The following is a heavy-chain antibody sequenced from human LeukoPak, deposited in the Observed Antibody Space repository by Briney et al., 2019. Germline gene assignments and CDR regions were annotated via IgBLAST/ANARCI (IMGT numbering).Heavy chain of an antibody. J-gene: IGHJ4*02. CDR2: INHSGST. D-gene: IGHD1-26*01. CDR3: ARGLVGATRGFFDY. CDR1: GGSFSGYY. V-gene: IGHV4-34*01. Sequence: SETLSLTCAVYGGSFSGYYRSWIRQPPGKGLEWIGEINHSGSTNYNPSLKSRVTISVDTSKNQFSLKLSSVTAADTAVYYCARGLVGATRGFFDYWGQGTLVTVSS.